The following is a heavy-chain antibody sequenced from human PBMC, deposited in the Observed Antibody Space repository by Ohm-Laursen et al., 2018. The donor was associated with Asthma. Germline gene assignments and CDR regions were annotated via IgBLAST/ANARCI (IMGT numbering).Heavy chain of an antibody. Sequence: SLRLSCAASGFTFRNYAMTWVRQAPGKGLEWVSTISLGGGGTYFADSVRGRFTISRDNSNNMLYLHMNSLRADDTAVYYCARGRWTFDYWGQGTLVTVSS. CDR1: GFTFRNYA. CDR3: ARGRWTFDY. D-gene: IGHD4-23*01. V-gene: IGHV3-23*01. CDR2: ISLGGGGT. J-gene: IGHJ4*02.